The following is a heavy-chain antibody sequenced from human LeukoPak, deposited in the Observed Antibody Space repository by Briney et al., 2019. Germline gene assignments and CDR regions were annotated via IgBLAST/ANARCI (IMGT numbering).Heavy chain of an antibody. V-gene: IGHV3-33*06. CDR3: AKGLYLSGAARPRVEYYYYYYMDV. CDR2: IWYDGSNK. D-gene: IGHD6-6*01. CDR1: GFTFSSYG. Sequence: PGRSLRLSCAASGFTFSSYGMHRVRQAPGKGLEWVAVIWYDGSNKYYADSVKGRFTTSRDNSKNTLYLQMNSLRAEDTAVYYCAKGLYLSGAARPRVEYYYYYYMDVWGKGTTVTVSS. J-gene: IGHJ6*03.